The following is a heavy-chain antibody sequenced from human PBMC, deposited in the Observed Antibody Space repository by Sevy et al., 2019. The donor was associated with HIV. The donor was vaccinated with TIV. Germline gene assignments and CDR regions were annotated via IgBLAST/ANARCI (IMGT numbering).Heavy chain of an antibody. CDR3: TTDASFHPWYALQY. J-gene: IGHJ1*01. CDR2: IKNKPDGGTA. V-gene: IGHV3-15*01. CDR1: GFAFSDAW. Sequence: GGSLRLSCAASGFAFSDAWMTWVRRAPGKGLEWVGRIKNKPDGGTADYAAPVKARFTISRDDSKNTLYLQMNSLKTEDTAVYHCTTDASFHPWYALQYWGQGSLVTVSS. D-gene: IGHD6-13*01.